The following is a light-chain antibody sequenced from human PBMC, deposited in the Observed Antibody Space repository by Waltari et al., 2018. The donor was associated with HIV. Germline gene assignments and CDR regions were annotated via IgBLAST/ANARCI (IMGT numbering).Light chain of an antibody. Sequence: QSALTQPASVSGSPGQSVTISCTGGNTDIGAFDLVSWYQQRSGEAPQLIIFGFTSRPSGVSSRFSGFKSGHTASLTISGLHDGDEAYYFCSSYSTLKTILFGGGTKLTV. J-gene: IGLJ3*02. CDR3: SSYSTLKTIL. V-gene: IGLV2-14*03. CDR1: NTDIGAFDL. CDR2: GFT.